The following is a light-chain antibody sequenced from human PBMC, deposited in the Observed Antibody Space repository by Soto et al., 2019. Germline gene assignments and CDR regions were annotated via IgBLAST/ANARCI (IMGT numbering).Light chain of an antibody. CDR2: AAS. CDR1: QSISRY. Sequence: DIQMTQSPSSLSASIGDRVTITCRASQSISRYLNWYQQKPGKAPKLLIYAASSLESGVPPRFSGSGSGTDFTLTISSLQTEDFATYYCQQSYSTPPALTFGGGTKVEIK. V-gene: IGKV1-39*01. CDR3: QQSYSTPPALT. J-gene: IGKJ4*01.